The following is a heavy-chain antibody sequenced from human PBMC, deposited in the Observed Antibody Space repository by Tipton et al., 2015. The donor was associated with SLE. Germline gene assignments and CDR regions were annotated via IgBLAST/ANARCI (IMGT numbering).Heavy chain of an antibody. Sequence: GLVKPSDTLSLTCDVSGYSISSNNHWGWIRQPPGKGLEWIGYIYYSGITYFNPSLQSRVTMSVDTSKNQFSLKMRSVTAVDTAVYYCARSMGGGSCSGGACFEPFDYWGHGTLVTVSS. J-gene: IGHJ4*01. D-gene: IGHD2-15*01. CDR3: ARSMGGGSCSGGACFEPFDY. CDR2: IYYSGIT. CDR1: GYSISSNNH. V-gene: IGHV4-28*01.